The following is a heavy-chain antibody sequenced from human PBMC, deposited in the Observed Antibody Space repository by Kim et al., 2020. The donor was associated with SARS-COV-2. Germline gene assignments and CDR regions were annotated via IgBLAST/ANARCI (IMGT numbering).Heavy chain of an antibody. CDR1: GFTFSSYS. V-gene: IGHV3-21*01. J-gene: IGHJ4*02. Sequence: GGSLRLSCAASGFTFSSYSMNWVHQAPGKGLEWVSSISSSSSYIYYADSVKGRFTISRDNAKNSLYLQMNSLRAEDTAVYYCARAYDFWSGYYQPSDFDYWGQGTLVTVSS. CDR3: ARAYDFWSGYYQPSDFDY. CDR2: ISSSSSYI. D-gene: IGHD3-3*01.